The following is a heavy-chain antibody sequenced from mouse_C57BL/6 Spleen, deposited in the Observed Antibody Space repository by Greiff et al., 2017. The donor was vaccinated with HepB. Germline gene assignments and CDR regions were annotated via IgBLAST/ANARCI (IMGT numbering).Heavy chain of an antibody. V-gene: IGHV1-18*01. CDR3: ARRYYGSSYDFDY. CDR2: INPNNGGT. Sequence: EVQRVESGPELVKPGASVKIPCKASGYTFTDYNMDWVKQSHGKSLEWIGDINPNNGGTIYNQKFKGKATLTVDKSSSTAYMELRSLTSEDTAVYYCARRYYGSSYDFDYWGQGTTLTVSS. J-gene: IGHJ2*01. CDR1: GYTFTDYN. D-gene: IGHD1-1*01.